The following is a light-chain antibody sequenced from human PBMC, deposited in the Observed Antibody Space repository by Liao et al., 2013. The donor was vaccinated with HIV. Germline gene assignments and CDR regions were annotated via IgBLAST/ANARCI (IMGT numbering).Light chain of an antibody. CDR1: KLGDKY. CDR2: QDT. CDR3: QVWDTASGHWV. Sequence: SYELTQPPSVSVSPGQTASITCSGDKLGDKYASWYQQRPGQSPVLVIYQDTKRPSGIPERFSGSNSGNTATLTISRVEAGDEADYYCQVWDTASGHWVFGGGTKLTVL. J-gene: IGLJ3*02. V-gene: IGLV3-1*01.